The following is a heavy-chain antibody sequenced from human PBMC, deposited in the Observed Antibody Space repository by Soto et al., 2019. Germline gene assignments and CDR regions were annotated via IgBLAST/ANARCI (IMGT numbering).Heavy chain of an antibody. V-gene: IGHV3-23*01. CDR1: GFTFSSYA. Sequence: EVQLLESGGGLVQPGGSLRLSCAASGFTFSSYAMSWVRQAPGKGLEWVSAISGSGGSTYYADSVKGRFTISRDNSKNTLYLQMNSLRAEDTAVYYCAKDSGSYYDFWSGQDLVWAKHTLGAFDYWGQGTLVTVSS. CDR2: ISGSGGST. D-gene: IGHD3-3*01. CDR3: AKDSGSYYDFWSGQDLVWAKHTLGAFDY. J-gene: IGHJ4*02.